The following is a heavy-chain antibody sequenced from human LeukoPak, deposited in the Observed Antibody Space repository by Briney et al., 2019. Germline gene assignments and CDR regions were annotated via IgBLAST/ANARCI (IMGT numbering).Heavy chain of an antibody. D-gene: IGHD6-19*01. CDR2: ISGSGGST. CDR1: GFTFSSYA. J-gene: IGHJ4*02. CDR3: AKGTIAVAGTPDYFDY. V-gene: IGHV3-23*01. Sequence: GGSLRLSCAASGFTFSSYAMSWVRQAPGKGLEWVSAISGSGGSTYYADSVKGRFTISRDNSKNTLYLQMNSLRAEDTAVYYCAKGTIAVAGTPDYFDYWGQGTLVTVSS.